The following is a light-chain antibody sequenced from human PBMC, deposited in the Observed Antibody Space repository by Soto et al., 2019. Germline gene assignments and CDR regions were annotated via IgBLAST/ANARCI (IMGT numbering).Light chain of an antibody. CDR2: GAS. CDR3: QKYNDWPIT. V-gene: IGKV3-15*01. CDR1: QSVSTS. Sequence: EIVMTQSPATLSVSPGERATLSCRASQSVSTSLAWYQQKPGQAPRLLIYGASTRATGVPARFSGSGSGTEFTLTISSLQSEDFVVYYCQKYNDWPITFGQGTRLEIK. J-gene: IGKJ5*01.